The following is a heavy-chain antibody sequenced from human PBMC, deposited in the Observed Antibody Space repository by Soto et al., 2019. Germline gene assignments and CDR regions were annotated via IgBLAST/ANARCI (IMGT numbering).Heavy chain of an antibody. D-gene: IGHD6-13*01. CDR1: GESFSGYD. Sequence: SETLSLTCAVYGESFSGYDWSWIRKPPGKGLEWIGEINHSGSTNYNPSLKSRVTISVDTSKSQFSLKLSSVTAADTAVYYCAREKPYSSSWYHDYWGQGTLVTVSS. CDR2: INHSGST. CDR3: AREKPYSSSWYHDY. J-gene: IGHJ4*02. V-gene: IGHV4-34*01.